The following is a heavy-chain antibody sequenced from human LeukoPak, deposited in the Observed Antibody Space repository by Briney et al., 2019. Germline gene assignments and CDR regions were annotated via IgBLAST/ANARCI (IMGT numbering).Heavy chain of an antibody. Sequence: SETLSLTCAVYGGSFSGYYWGWVRQPPGKGLEWIGEINHSGSTNYNPSLKSRGTISVDTSKNQFSLKLSSVTAADTAVYYCARGGPKAAAIMEQQLAPFDYWGQGTLVTVSS. CDR3: ARGGPKAAAIMEQQLAPFDY. CDR1: GGSFSGYY. CDR2: INHSGST. D-gene: IGHD6-13*01. V-gene: IGHV4-34*01. J-gene: IGHJ4*02.